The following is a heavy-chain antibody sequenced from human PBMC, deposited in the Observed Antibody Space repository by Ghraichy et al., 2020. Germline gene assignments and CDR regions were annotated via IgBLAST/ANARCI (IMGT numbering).Heavy chain of an antibody. CDR1: GFTFSSYA. J-gene: IGHJ4*02. V-gene: IGHV3-23*01. CDR2: ISGSGGST. Sequence: GGSLRLSCAASGFTFSSYAMSWVRQAPGKGLEWVSAISGSGGSTYYADSVKGRFTISRDNSKNTLYLQVNSLRAEDTAVYYCARGSGYPRPPDYWGQGTLVTVSS. CDR3: ARGSGYPRPPDY. D-gene: IGHD3-22*01.